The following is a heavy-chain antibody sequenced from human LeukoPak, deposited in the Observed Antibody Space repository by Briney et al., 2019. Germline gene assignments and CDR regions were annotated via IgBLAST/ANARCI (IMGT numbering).Heavy chain of an antibody. CDR2: IIPIFGTA. CDR3: AREPVGATHINNSFDY. J-gene: IGHJ4*02. CDR1: GGTFSSYA. V-gene: IGHV1-69*13. Sequence: SVKVSCKASGGTFSSYAISWVRQAPGQGLEWMGGIIPIFGTANYAQKFQGRVTITSDESTSTAYMELSSLRSEDTAVYYCAREPVGATHINNSFDYWGQGTLVTVSS. D-gene: IGHD1-26*01.